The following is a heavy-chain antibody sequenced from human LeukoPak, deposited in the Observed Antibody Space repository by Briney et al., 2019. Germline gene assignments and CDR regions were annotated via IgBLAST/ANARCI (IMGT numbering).Heavy chain of an antibody. J-gene: IGHJ6*02. Sequence: GGSLRLSCAASGFTFSSYGMHWVRQAPGKGLEWVSGISGSGGSTYYADSVKGRFTISRDNSKNTLYLQMNSLSAEDTAVYYCAKDLSPFYYYYGMDVWGQGTLVTVSS. CDR1: GFTFSSYG. CDR3: AKDLSPFYYYYGMDV. V-gene: IGHV3-23*01. CDR2: ISGSGGST.